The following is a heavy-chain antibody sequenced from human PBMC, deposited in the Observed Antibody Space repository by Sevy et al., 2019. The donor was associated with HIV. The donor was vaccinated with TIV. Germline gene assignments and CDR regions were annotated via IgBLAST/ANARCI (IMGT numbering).Heavy chain of an antibody. CDR3: ARNPGYCSGGTCYWYFDL. CDR2: ISGSGGST. Sequence: GGSLRLSCAASGFTFSRYAMHWVRQAPGKGLEWVSGISGSGGSTYYADSVKGRFTISRDNSKNTLYLQMSSLRAEDTAVYYCARNPGYCSGGTCYWYFDLWGRGTLVTVSS. CDR1: GFTFSRYA. D-gene: IGHD2-15*01. J-gene: IGHJ2*01. V-gene: IGHV3-23*01.